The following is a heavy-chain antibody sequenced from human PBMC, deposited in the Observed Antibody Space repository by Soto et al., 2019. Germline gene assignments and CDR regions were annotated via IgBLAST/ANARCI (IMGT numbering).Heavy chain of an antibody. CDR2: INCNSGGT. D-gene: IGHD3-3*01. Sequence: QVQLVQSGAEVKKPGASVKVSCKASGYTFSGYHLHWVRQAPGQGLEWMGWINCNSGGTKSEQKFQGRVTMTRDTSINTAYLELSRLTSDDTAVYYCANFEVAFAHYWGQGTLVTVSS. CDR3: ANFEVAFAHY. CDR1: GYTFSGYH. V-gene: IGHV1-2*02. J-gene: IGHJ4*02.